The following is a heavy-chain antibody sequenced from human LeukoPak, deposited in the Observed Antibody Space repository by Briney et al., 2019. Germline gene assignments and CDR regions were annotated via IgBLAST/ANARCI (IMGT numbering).Heavy chain of an antibody. Sequence: SETLSLTCTVSGGSISSGSYYWSWIRQPAGKGLEWIGRIYTSGSTNYNPSLKSRVTISVDTSKNQFSLKLSSVTAADTAVYYCARSGVVVAAAFDYWGQGTLVTVSS. CDR1: GGSISSGSYY. CDR2: IYTSGST. CDR3: ARSGVVVAAAFDY. J-gene: IGHJ4*02. D-gene: IGHD2-15*01. V-gene: IGHV4-61*02.